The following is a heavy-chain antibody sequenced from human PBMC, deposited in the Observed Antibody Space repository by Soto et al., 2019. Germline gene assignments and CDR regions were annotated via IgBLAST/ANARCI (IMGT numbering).Heavy chain of an antibody. CDR2: INAYNGNT. CDR1: GYTFTSYG. V-gene: IGHV1-18*01. J-gene: IGHJ4*02. Sequence: ASVKVSCKASGYTFTSYGISWVRQAPGQGLEWMGWINAYNGNTNYAQKFQGRVTMTTHTSTSIAYMELRSLRSDDTAVYYCARDPVAGTYFDYWGQGTLVTVSS. D-gene: IGHD6-19*01. CDR3: ARDPVAGTYFDY.